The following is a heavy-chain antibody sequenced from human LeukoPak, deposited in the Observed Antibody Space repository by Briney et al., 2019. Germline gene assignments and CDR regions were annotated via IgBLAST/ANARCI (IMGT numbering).Heavy chain of an antibody. CDR3: ARSNNGGWGYCDY. CDR1: GFTFSSYA. J-gene: IGHJ4*02. D-gene: IGHD3-16*01. Sequence: GGSLRLSCAASGFTFSSYAMTWVRQAPGKGLEWVSAISGSGSSTYYADSVKGRFTISRDNSKNTLYVQMSSLRAEDTAVYYCARSNNGGWGYCDYWGQGSLLTVSS. CDR2: ISGSGSST. V-gene: IGHV3-23*01.